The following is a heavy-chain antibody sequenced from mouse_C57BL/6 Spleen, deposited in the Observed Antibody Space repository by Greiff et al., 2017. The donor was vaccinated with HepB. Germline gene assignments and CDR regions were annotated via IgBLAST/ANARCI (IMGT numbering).Heavy chain of an antibody. CDR1: GYSLSTSGMG. V-gene: IGHV8-12*01. J-gene: IGHJ1*03. D-gene: IGHD1-1*01. CDR3: ARGYYYGSREGYFDV. Sequence: QVTLKESGAGLLQSSQSLRLTCSFSGYSLSTSGMGVSWIRQPSGKGLEWLVHIYWDDDKRYNTSLKSQLTISKDTSRNQVFLKITSVDTADTATYYGARGYYYGSREGYFDVWGTGTTVTVSS. CDR2: IYWDDDK.